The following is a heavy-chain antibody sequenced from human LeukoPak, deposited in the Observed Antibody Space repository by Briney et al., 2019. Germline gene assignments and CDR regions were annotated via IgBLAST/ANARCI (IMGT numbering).Heavy chain of an antibody. J-gene: IGHJ4*02. V-gene: IGHV4-59*11. CDR2: VHYSGVT. CDR3: ARDQSEFDY. Sequence: SETLSLTCTISGGSIRTHYWTWIRQPPGKGLGWIGYVHYSGVTDYNPSLGIRATISLDTSKSQFSLELRSVTAADTAVYYCARDQSEFDYWGQGTLVTVSS. CDR1: GGSIRTHY.